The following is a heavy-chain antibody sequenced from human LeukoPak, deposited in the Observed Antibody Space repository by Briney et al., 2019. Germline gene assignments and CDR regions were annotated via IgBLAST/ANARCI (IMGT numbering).Heavy chain of an antibody. Sequence: SETLSLTCTVSGGSISGYYWGWIRQPPGKGLEWIGSIYHSGSTYYNPSLKSRVTISVDRSKNQFSLKLSSVTAADTAVYYCARSMTYYDFWSGSGGAFDIWGQGTMVTVSS. CDR3: ARSMTYYDFWSGSGGAFDI. V-gene: IGHV4-38-2*02. D-gene: IGHD3-3*01. J-gene: IGHJ3*02. CDR1: GGSISGYY. CDR2: IYHSGST.